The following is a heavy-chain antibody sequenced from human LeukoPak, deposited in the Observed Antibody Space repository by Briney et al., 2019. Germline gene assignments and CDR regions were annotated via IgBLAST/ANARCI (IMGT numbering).Heavy chain of an antibody. Sequence: PGGSLRLSCAASGFTFSSYSMNWVRQAPGKGLEWVSSISSSSSYIYYADSVKGRFTIPRDNAKNSLYLQMNSLRAEDTAVYYCARGDGYSVGPDYWGQGTLVTVSS. J-gene: IGHJ4*02. CDR2: ISSSSSYI. D-gene: IGHD5-24*01. CDR1: GFTFSSYS. CDR3: ARGDGYSVGPDY. V-gene: IGHV3-21*01.